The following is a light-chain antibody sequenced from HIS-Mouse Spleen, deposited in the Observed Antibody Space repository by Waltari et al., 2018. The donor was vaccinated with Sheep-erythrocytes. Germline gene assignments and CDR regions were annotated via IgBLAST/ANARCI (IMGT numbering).Light chain of an antibody. V-gene: IGLV1-47*01. Sequence: QSVLTQPPSASGTPGQRVTISCSGSSSNIGSNSVYWYQQLPGPAPNLLIYRNNQRPSGVPDRFSGSKSGTSASLAISGLRSEDEADYYCAAWDDSLSGNWVFGGGTKLTVL. CDR3: AAWDDSLSGNWV. J-gene: IGLJ3*02. CDR2: RNN. CDR1: SSNIGSNS.